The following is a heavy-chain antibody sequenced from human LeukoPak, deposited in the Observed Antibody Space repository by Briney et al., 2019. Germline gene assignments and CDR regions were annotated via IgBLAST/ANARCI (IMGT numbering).Heavy chain of an antibody. D-gene: IGHD4-17*01. CDR1: GFTFSSYA. CDR2: ISGSGSTT. J-gene: IGHJ3*02. V-gene: IGHV3-23*01. CDR3: AKDVTVTPDAFDI. Sequence: GGSLRLSCAASGFTFSSYAMSWVRQAPGKGLEWVSAISGSGSTTYYADSVKGRFTISRDNFKNTLYLQMNSLRAEDTAVYYCAKDVTVTPDAFDIWGQGTMVTVSS.